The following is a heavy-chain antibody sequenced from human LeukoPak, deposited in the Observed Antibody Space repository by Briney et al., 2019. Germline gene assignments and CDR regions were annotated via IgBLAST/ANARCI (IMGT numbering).Heavy chain of an antibody. CDR1: GYTYTSYG. Sequence: ASVKLSCNATGYTYTSYGISWGRQSPGQGLGWMGWISAYNGHTNYAQKLQGRVTMTTDTTTSTAHMKLGSLTSDDTAVYYCARDQVVGATAGTFDYWGQGTLVTVSS. D-gene: IGHD1-26*01. CDR3: ARDQVVGATAGTFDY. J-gene: IGHJ4*02. V-gene: IGHV1-18*01. CDR2: ISAYNGHT.